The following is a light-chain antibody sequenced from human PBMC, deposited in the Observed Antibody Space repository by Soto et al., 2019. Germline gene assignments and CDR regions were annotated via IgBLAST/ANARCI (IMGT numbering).Light chain of an antibody. V-gene: IGLV2-14*01. CDR1: SSDVGAYDY. Sequence: QSVLTQPASVSGSPGQSIAISCTGTSSDVGAYDYVSWYQQHPGKAPKLMIYDVSNRPSGVSNRFSGSKSGNTASLTISGLQAEDEAYYYCSSYTSSSTPLYVFGTGTKLTVL. CDR3: SSYTSSSTPLYV. J-gene: IGLJ1*01. CDR2: DVS.